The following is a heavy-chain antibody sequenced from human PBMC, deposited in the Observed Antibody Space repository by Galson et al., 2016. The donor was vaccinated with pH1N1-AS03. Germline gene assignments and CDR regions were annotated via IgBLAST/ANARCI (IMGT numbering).Heavy chain of an antibody. V-gene: IGHV2-5*08. D-gene: IGHD6-19*01. CDR1: GFSLTTNEMR. CDR2: IYWVDDK. CDR3: APGGSGWDLCY. Sequence: PALVKPTQTLTLTCTFSGFSLTTNEMRVGWIRQPPGKALEWLALIYWVDDKRYNSALKSRLTITKDTSKNQVVLIMTNMDSVDTATYYFAPGGSGWDLCYWGQGTLVTVSS. J-gene: IGHJ4*02.